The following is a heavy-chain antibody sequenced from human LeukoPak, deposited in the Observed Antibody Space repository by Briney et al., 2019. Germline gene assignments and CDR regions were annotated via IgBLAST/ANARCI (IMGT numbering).Heavy chain of an antibody. CDR3: ARVREWEEISGAIPDYFDY. CDR2: IKPNSGAT. Sequence: TSVKVSCKASGYTFTGYYIHWVRQAPEQGLEWMGWIKPNSGATNYAQKFQGWVTMTRDTSINTAYMELSSLTSDDTAVYYCARVREWEEISGAIPDYFDYWGQGTLVTVSS. CDR1: GYTFTGYY. V-gene: IGHV1-2*04. D-gene: IGHD1-26*01. J-gene: IGHJ4*02.